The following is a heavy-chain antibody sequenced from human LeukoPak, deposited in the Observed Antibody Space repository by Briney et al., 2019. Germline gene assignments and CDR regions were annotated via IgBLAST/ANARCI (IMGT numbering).Heavy chain of an antibody. CDR2: ISPDGSQT. Sequence: GGSLTLSCSAPGFILRNYWMNWVRQAPWKGLMWVSQISPDGSQTFYADSVKGRFTISRDNPKNAQYLQMSSLRAEDTAVYYCAKAIAATGRWWIFDYWGQGTLVTVSS. CDR1: GFILRNYW. J-gene: IGHJ4*02. V-gene: IGHV3-74*01. D-gene: IGHD6-13*01. CDR3: AKAIAATGRWWIFDY.